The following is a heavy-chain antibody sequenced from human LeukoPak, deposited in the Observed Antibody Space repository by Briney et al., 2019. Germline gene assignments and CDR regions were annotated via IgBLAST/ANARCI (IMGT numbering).Heavy chain of an antibody. Sequence: GGSLRLSCAASELTFSSYSMNWVRQAPGKGLEWVSSISSSSRYLYYADSVKGRFTISRDNAKNSLYLQMNSLRAEDTAVYYCARDHWDILTGYYIDYWGQGTLVTVSS. J-gene: IGHJ4*02. CDR2: ISSSSRYL. V-gene: IGHV3-21*01. CDR3: ARDHWDILTGYYIDY. D-gene: IGHD3-9*01. CDR1: ELTFSSYS.